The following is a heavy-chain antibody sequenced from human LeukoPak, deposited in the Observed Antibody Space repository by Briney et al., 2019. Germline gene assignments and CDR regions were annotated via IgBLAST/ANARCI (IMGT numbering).Heavy chain of an antibody. Sequence: GGSLRLSCAASGFTVSSNYMSWVRQAPGKGLEWVSAISGSGASTFYADSVKGRFTISRDNSKNTLFLQMSSLRAEDTAVYFCAKAKGNTWYDYWGQGTLVTVSS. V-gene: IGHV3-23*01. D-gene: IGHD6-13*01. CDR3: AKAKGNTWYDY. J-gene: IGHJ4*02. CDR2: ISGSGAST. CDR1: GFTVSSNY.